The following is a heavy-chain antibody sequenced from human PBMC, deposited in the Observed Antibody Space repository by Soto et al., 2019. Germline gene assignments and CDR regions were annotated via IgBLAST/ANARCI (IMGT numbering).Heavy chain of an antibody. J-gene: IGHJ6*02. Sequence: QVQLVESGGGVVQPGRSLRLSCAASGFSFSSYAMHWVRQAPGTGLEWVAVISYNGDKIYYADSVKGRFSISRDNSRNTLFVQVKSLRAEDSAVYYCARGEVRGVIYYGLDVWGQGTTVTVSS. V-gene: IGHV3-30-3*01. CDR3: ARGEVRGVIYYGLDV. D-gene: IGHD3-10*01. CDR2: ISYNGDKI. CDR1: GFSFSSYA.